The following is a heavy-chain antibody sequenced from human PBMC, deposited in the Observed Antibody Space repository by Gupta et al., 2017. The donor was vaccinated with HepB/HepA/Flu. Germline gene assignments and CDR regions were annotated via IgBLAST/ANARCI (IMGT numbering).Heavy chain of an antibody. V-gene: IGHV3-73*02. CDR3: TRRSNYYMDV. CDR1: GFSLGVFS. D-gene: IGHD2-2*01. CDR2: IRSRADSYAT. Sequence: EVQLVESGGGLVQPGGSLKPSCAASGFSLGVFSIPWVRQAPGKGLEWVGRIRSRADSYATAYAASVKGRFTISRFDSKNTAYLQMNSLKTEDTAVYFCTRRSNYYMDVWGKGTTVTVS. J-gene: IGHJ6*03.